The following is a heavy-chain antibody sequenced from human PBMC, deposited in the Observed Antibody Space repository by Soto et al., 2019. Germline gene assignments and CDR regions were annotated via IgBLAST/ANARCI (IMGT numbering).Heavy chain of an antibody. Sequence: QVQLQESGPGLVKPSQTLSLTCTVSGGSINSGGYYWSWIRQHPGKGLEWIGYIYYSGSTYYNPSLKRRVTISVDTSKNQFSLKLSSVTAADTAVYYCAASCVGCGGFNYYGMDVWGQGTTVTVSS. D-gene: IGHD2-21*01. J-gene: IGHJ6*02. V-gene: IGHV4-31*03. CDR1: GGSINSGGYY. CDR2: IYYSGST. CDR3: AASCVGCGGFNYYGMDV.